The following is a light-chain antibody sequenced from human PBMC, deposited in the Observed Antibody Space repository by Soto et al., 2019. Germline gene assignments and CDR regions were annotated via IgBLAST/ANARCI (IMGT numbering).Light chain of an antibody. J-gene: IGKJ4*01. CDR2: GAS. V-gene: IGKV3-15*01. CDR1: QSVSSN. CDR3: QQRPNWPLT. Sequence: EIVMTQSPATLSVSPGERATLSCRASQSVSSNLAWYQQKPGQAPRLLIYGASTRATGIPARFSGSGSGTEFTLTISSLQSEDFAVYYCQQRPNWPLTFGGGTKVENK.